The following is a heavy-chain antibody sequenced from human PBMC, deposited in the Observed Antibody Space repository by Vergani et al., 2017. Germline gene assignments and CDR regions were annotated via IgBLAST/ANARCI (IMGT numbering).Heavy chain of an antibody. Sequence: QLQLQESGPGLVKPSETLSLTCTVSGGSISSSSYYWGWIRQPPGKGLEWIGYIYYSGSTNYNPSLKSRVTISVDTSKNQFSLKLSSVTAVDTAVYYCARLAAAGNFDYWGQGTPVTVSS. CDR1: GGSISSSSYY. J-gene: IGHJ4*02. D-gene: IGHD6-13*01. V-gene: IGHV4-61*05. CDR2: IYYSGST. CDR3: ARLAAAGNFDY.